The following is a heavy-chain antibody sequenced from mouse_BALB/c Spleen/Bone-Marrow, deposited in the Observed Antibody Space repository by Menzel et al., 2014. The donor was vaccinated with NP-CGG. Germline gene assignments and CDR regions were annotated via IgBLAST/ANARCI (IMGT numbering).Heavy chain of an antibody. CDR1: GYSFTSYW. Sequence: VQLHQSGAELVRPGASVKLSCKASGYSFTSYWMNWVKQRPGQGLEWIGMIHPSDTETRLNQRFKDKATLTVDKSSSTAYMQLSSPTSEDSAVFYCARLEGNYGSTVAYWGQGTLVTVSA. CDR3: ARLEGNYGSTVAY. J-gene: IGHJ3*01. V-gene: IGHV1-61*01. D-gene: IGHD1-1*01. CDR2: IHPSDTET.